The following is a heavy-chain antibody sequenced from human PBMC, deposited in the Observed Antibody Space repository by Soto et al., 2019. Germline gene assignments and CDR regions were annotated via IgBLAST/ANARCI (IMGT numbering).Heavy chain of an antibody. V-gene: IGHV3-30*18. D-gene: IGHD3-10*01. CDR2: ISYDGSNK. J-gene: IGHJ6*02. Sequence: QVQLVESGGGVVQPGRSLRLSCAASGFTFSSYGMHWVRQAPGKGLEWVAVISYDGSNKYYADSVKGRFTISRDNSKNTLYLQMNSLRAEDTAVYYCAKVLMVRGVIKALYYYYGMDVWGQGTTVTVSS. CDR3: AKVLMVRGVIKALYYYYGMDV. CDR1: GFTFSSYG.